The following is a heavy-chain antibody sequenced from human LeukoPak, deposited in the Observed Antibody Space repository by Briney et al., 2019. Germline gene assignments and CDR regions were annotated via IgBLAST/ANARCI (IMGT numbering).Heavy chain of an antibody. CDR3: ARGYYYDSSGYPPPFDY. CDR1: GGSISSGGYY. V-gene: IGHV4-31*03. J-gene: IGHJ4*02. Sequence: SQTLSLTCTVSGGSISSGGYYWSWIRQHPGKGLEWIGYIYYSGSTYYNPSLKSRDTISVDTSKNQFSLKLSSVTAADTAVYYCARGYYYDSSGYPPPFDYWGQGTLVTVSS. D-gene: IGHD3-22*01. CDR2: IYYSGST.